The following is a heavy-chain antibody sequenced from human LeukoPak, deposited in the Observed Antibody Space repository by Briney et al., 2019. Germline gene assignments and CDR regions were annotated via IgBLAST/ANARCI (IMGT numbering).Heavy chain of an antibody. CDR3: ARDSNSGSYYFDY. V-gene: IGHV1-46*01. CDR2: INPSGGST. D-gene: IGHD1-26*01. Sequence: SVKVSCKVSGYTLTELSMHWVRQAPGQGLEWMGIINPSGGSTSYAQKFQGRVTITRDMSASTVYMELSSLRSEDTAVYYCARDSNSGSYYFDYWGQGTLVTVSS. CDR1: GYTLTELS. J-gene: IGHJ4*02.